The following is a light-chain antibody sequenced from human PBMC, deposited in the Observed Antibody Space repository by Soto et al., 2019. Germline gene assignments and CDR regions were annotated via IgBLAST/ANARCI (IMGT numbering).Light chain of an antibody. V-gene: IGLV1-40*01. Sequence: QSVLTQPPSVSGAPWQRVTISCTGSSSNIGAGYNVHWYQQLPGTAPKLLIYGNSNRPSGVPDRFSGSKSGTSASLAITGLQAEDEADYYCQSYDSSLSGVVFGGGTKLTV. J-gene: IGLJ2*01. CDR1: SSNIGAGYN. CDR3: QSYDSSLSGVV. CDR2: GNS.